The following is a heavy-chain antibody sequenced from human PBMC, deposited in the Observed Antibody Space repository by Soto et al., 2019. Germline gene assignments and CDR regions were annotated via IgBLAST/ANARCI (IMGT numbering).Heavy chain of an antibody. Sequence: GASVKVSCKASGYTFTSYGISWVRQAPGQGLEWMGWISAYNGNTNYARKLQGRVTMTTDTSTSTAYMELRSLRSDDTAVYYCARVSRFDYDIFVPDYYYYGMDVWGQGTTVTVSS. V-gene: IGHV1-18*01. D-gene: IGHD3-9*01. CDR2: ISAYNGNT. CDR1: GYTFTSYG. J-gene: IGHJ6*02. CDR3: ARVSRFDYDIFVPDYYYYGMDV.